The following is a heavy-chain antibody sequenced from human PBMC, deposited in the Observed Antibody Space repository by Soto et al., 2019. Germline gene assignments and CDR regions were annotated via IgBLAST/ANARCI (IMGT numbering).Heavy chain of an antibody. Sequence: QVQLVQSGAEVKKPGASVKVSCKASGYTFTDYYLHWVRQAPGQGLEWMGWINPQSGGTNYAQKFQAWVTMTRDTSTSTAYMELRRLRSDDTAVFFCARGAQRVVPLYYYHALDVWGQGTTVTASS. J-gene: IGHJ6*02. V-gene: IGHV1-2*04. CDR1: GYTFTDYY. D-gene: IGHD3-3*01. CDR2: INPQSGGT. CDR3: ARGAQRVVPLYYYHALDV.